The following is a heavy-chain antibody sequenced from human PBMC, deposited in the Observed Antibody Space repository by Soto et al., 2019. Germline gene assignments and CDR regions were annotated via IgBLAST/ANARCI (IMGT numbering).Heavy chain of an antibody. D-gene: IGHD3-22*01. CDR1: GGSFSGYY. Sequence: SETLSLTCAVYGGSFSGYYWSWIRQPPGKGLEWIGYIYYSGSTNYNPSLKSRVTISVDTSKNQFSLKLSSVTAADTAVYYCARMYYYDSSGYGPCNWFDPWGQGTLVTVSS. CDR2: IYYSGST. V-gene: IGHV4-59*01. CDR3: ARMYYYDSSGYGPCNWFDP. J-gene: IGHJ5*02.